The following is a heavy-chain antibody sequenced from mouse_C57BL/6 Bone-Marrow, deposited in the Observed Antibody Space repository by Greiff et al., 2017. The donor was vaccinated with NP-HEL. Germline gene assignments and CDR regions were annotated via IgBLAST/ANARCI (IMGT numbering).Heavy chain of an antibody. CDR1: GYTFTSYG. V-gene: IGHV1-81*01. CDR3: ARQIYYALYYFDY. D-gene: IGHD2-1*01. J-gene: IGHJ2*01. CDR2: IYPRSGNT. Sequence: QVQLKQSGAELARPGASVKLSCKASGYTFTSYGISWVKQRTGQGLEWIGEIYPRSGNTYYNEKFKGKATLTADKSSSTAYMELRSLTSEDSAVYFCARQIYYALYYFDYWGQGTTLTVSS.